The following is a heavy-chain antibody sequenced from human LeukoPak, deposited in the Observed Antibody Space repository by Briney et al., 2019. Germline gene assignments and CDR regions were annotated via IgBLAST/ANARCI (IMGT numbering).Heavy chain of an antibody. CDR1: GFTFSSYA. CDR2: ISGSGGST. Sequence: GGSLRLSCAASGFTFSSYAMSWVRQAPGKGLEWVSAISGSGGSTYYADSVKGRFTISRDNSKNTLYLQMNSLRAEDTAVYYCAKEGDHYDSRDSGAFDIWGQGTRVTVSS. CDR3: AKEGDHYDSRDSGAFDI. J-gene: IGHJ3*02. D-gene: IGHD3-22*01. V-gene: IGHV3-23*01.